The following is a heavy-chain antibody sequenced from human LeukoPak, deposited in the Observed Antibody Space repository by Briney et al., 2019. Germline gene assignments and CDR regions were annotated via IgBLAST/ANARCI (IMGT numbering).Heavy chain of an antibody. CDR1: GYTFTSYG. CDR3: ARDTFSGSYYGVLAFDI. V-gene: IGHV1-69*06. CDR2: IIPIFGTA. J-gene: IGHJ3*02. D-gene: IGHD1-26*01. Sequence: ASVKVSCKASGYTFTSYGISWVRQAPGQGLEWMGGIIPIFGTANYAQKFQGRVTITADKSTSTAYMELSSLRSEDTAVYYCARDTFSGSYYGVLAFDIWGQGTMVTVSS.